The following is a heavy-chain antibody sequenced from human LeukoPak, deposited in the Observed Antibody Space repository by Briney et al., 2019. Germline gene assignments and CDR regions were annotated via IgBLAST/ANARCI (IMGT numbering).Heavy chain of an antibody. V-gene: IGHV4-39*01. CDR2: ISYRATT. Sequence: SETLSLTRTVSGGSLSSSDYYWGWIRQPPGKGLGWFGRISYRATTSYTPSPKHRVTISVDTSMTQVALQLSSGTAAVLVLYCFAMLNLYGDSPGGLDYWGQGTLVTVSS. J-gene: IGHJ4*02. CDR3: AMLNLYGDSPGGLDY. D-gene: IGHD4-17*01. CDR1: GGSLSSSDYY.